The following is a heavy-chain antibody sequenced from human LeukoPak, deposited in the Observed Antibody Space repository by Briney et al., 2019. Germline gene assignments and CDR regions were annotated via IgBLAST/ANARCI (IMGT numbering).Heavy chain of an antibody. CDR1: GGSISGYY. V-gene: IGHV4-59*01. CDR3: ARVTGYMIEDYFDY. CDR2: IYYSGST. D-gene: IGHD3-22*01. J-gene: IGHJ4*02. Sequence: SETLSLTCTVSGGSISGYYWSWIRQPPGKGLEWIGYIYYSGSTNYNPSLKSRVTISVDTSKNQFSLKLSSVTAADTAVYYCARVTGYMIEDYFDYWGQGTLVTVSS.